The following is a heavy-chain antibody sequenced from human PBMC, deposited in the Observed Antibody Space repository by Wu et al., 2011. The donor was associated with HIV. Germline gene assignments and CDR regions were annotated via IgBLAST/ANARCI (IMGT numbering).Heavy chain of an antibody. CDR1: GYTFTGYY. D-gene: IGHD5-24*01. Sequence: QVQLVQSGAELKKPGASLNVSCKASGYTFTGYYLHWVRQAPGQGLEWMGWINPNSGATNYAQTFQGRVAMTRDTSISTAYMGLSRLRSDDTAVYYCARGEMTTIEPRDAFDIWGQGDNGHRLF. J-gene: IGHJ3*02. CDR3: ARGEMTTIEPRDAFDI. V-gene: IGHV1-2*02. CDR2: INPNSGAT.